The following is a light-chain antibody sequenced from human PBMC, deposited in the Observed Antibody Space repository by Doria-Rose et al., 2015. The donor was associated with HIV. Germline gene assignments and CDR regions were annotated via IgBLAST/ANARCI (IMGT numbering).Light chain of an antibody. V-gene: IGLV1-40*01. CDR2: GNS. CDR3: QSYDSSLSGSVV. Sequence: QSVVTQPPSVSGVPGPRVTISCTGSSSNIRADYDGHSDQLPAGSSPQLRIYGNSNRPSGVPDRFSGSKSGTSASLAIIGLQAEDEADYYCQSYDSSLSGSVVFGGGTKLTVL. CDR1: SSNIRADYD. J-gene: IGLJ2*01.